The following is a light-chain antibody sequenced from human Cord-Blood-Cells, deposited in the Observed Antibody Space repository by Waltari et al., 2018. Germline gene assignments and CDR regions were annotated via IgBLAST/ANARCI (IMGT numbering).Light chain of an antibody. J-gene: IGLJ1*01. V-gene: IGLV2-14*01. CDR2: DVS. CDR3: SSYTSSSTYV. Sequence: QSALSHPAPASASPGESLSISCTGTRTDVGGDNNVYWYHQHPGKAPKLMIYDVSNRPSGVSNRFSGSKSGNTASLTISGLQAEDEADYYCSSYTSSSTYVFGTGTKVTVL. CDR1: RTDVGGDNN.